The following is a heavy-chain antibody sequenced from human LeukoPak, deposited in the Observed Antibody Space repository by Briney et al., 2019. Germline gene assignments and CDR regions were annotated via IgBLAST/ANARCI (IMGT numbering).Heavy chain of an antibody. CDR2: ISSSSSTI. CDR1: GFTFSDYY. V-gene: IGHV3-11*04. J-gene: IGHJ4*02. Sequence: GGSLRLSCTASGFTFSDYYMSWIRQAPGKGLEWVSYISSSSSTIYYADSVKGRFTISRDNAKNSLYLQMNSLRAEDTAVYYCASAGRITIFGVVTYFDYWGQGTLVTVSS. D-gene: IGHD3-3*01. CDR3: ASAGRITIFGVVTYFDY.